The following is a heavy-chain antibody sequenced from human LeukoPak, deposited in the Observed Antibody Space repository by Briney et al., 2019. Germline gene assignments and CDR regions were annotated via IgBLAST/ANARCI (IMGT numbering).Heavy chain of an antibody. Sequence: AGGSLRLSCAASGFTFSSYAMMWVRQAPGKGLEWVSTISNTAYNTYYADSVKGRFIISRDNSANTVSLEMNSLRAEDTALYYCAKHSGSYFIYYVDSWGQGSQVTVSS. CDR2: ISNTAYNT. J-gene: IGHJ4*02. V-gene: IGHV3-23*01. CDR1: GFTFSSYA. D-gene: IGHD3-10*01. CDR3: AKHSGSYFIYYVDS.